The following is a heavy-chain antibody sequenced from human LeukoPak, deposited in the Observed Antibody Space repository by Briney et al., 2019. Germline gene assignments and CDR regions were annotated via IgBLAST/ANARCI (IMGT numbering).Heavy chain of an antibody. CDR3: GIYYYNSSGYHDY. D-gene: IGHD3-22*01. J-gene: IGHJ4*02. CDR2: IHHSGST. V-gene: IGHV4-30-2*01. CDR1: GGSISSGLYS. Sequence: SQTLSLTCAVSGGSISSGLYSWTWIRQPPGKGLEYIGYIHHSGSTFHNPSLKSRVTISGDRSKNQFSPNLNSVTAADTAVYYCGIYYYNSSGYHDYWGQGALVTVSS.